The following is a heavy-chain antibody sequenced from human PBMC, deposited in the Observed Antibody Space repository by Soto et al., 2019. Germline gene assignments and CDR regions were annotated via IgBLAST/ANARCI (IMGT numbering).Heavy chain of an antibody. CDR1: GFTFSSYA. D-gene: IGHD6-6*01. V-gene: IGHV3-23*01. CDR3: AKDGRVYSSSPSNWFDP. J-gene: IGHJ5*02. Sequence: GGSLSLSCAASGFTFSSYAMSWVRQAPGKGLEWVSAISGSGGSTYYADSVKGRFTISKDNSKNTLYLQMNSLRAEDTAVYYGAKDGRVYSSSPSNWFDPWGQGTLVTVSS. CDR2: ISGSGGST.